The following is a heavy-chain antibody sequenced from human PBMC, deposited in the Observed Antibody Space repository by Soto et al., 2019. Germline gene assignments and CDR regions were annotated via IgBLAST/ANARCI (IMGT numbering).Heavy chain of an antibody. Sequence: QVQLVQSGAEVKKPGASVKVSCKASGYTFTSYDINWVRQATGQGLEWMGWMNPNSGNTGYAQKFQGRVTIPRNTSISTAYMELSSLRSEDTAVYYCTGGNDYIWGSYRDKYYYYYMDVWGKGTTVTVSS. V-gene: IGHV1-8*01. CDR1: GYTFTSYD. CDR2: MNPNSGNT. J-gene: IGHJ6*03. D-gene: IGHD3-16*02. CDR3: TGGNDYIWGSYRDKYYYYYMDV.